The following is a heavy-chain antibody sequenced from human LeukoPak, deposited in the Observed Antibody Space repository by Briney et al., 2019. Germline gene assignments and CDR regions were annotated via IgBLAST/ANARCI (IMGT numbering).Heavy chain of an antibody. V-gene: IGHV3-30*02. CDR1: GFTFSSYA. D-gene: IGHD3-22*01. Sequence: QAGGSLRLSCAASGFTFSSYAMSWVRQAPGKGLEWVAFIRYDGSNKYYADSVKGRFTISRDNSKNTLYLQMNSLRAEDTAVYYCARRARLIYYYDSSGLEPAFDIWGQGTMVTVSS. J-gene: IGHJ3*02. CDR2: IRYDGSNK. CDR3: ARRARLIYYYDSSGLEPAFDI.